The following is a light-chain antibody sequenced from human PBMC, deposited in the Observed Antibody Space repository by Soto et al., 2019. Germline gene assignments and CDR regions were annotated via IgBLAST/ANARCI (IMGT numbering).Light chain of an antibody. V-gene: IGLV2-14*01. Sequence: QSALTQPASVSGSPGQSITVSCTGTSSDVGSYKSVSWYQQHPGKAPKLIIYEVSHRPSGISYRFSGSKSGNTASLTISGRQAEDEADYFCSSYTASRTYVFGTGTKLTVL. CDR3: SSYTASRTYV. J-gene: IGLJ1*01. CDR1: SSDVGSYKS. CDR2: EVS.